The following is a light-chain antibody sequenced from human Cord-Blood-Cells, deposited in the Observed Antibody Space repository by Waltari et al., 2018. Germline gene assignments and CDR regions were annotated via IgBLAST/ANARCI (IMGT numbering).Light chain of an antibody. V-gene: IGLV2-14*03. Sequence: QSALTQPASVSGSPGQSITISCPGTSSHVGGYNYVSWYQQHPGKAPKLMLYDVSNRPSGVSNRFSGSKSGNTASLTISGLQAEDEADYYCSSYTSSSTWVFGGGTKLTVL. CDR3: SSYTSSSTWV. J-gene: IGLJ3*02. CDR2: DVS. CDR1: SSHVGGYNY.